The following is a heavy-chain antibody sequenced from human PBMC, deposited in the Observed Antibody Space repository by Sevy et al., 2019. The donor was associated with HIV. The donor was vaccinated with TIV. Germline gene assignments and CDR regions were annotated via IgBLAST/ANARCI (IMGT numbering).Heavy chain of an antibody. CDR1: GGTFSSYA. V-gene: IGHV1-69*13. Sequence: ASVKVSCKASGGTFSSYAISWVRQAPGQGLEWIGGIIPIFGTANYAQKFQGRVTITADESTSTAYMELSSLRSEDTAVYYCARLYPDTAMVMGAFDIWGQGTMVTVSS. CDR3: ARLYPDTAMVMGAFDI. CDR2: IIPIFGTA. J-gene: IGHJ3*02. D-gene: IGHD5-18*01.